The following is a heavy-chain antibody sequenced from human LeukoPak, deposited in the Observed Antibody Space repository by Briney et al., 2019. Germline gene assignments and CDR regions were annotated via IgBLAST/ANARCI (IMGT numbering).Heavy chain of an antibody. J-gene: IGHJ5*02. CDR3: ARGDYDSSGYYWFDP. Sequence: SQTLSLTCTVSGGSISSGDYYWSWIRQPPGKGLEWIGYIYYSGSTYYNPSLKSRVTISVDTSKNQFSLKLSSVTAADTAVCYCARGDYDSSGYYWFDPWGQGTLVTVSS. D-gene: IGHD3-22*01. CDR1: GGSISSGDYY. CDR2: IYYSGST. V-gene: IGHV4-30-4*01.